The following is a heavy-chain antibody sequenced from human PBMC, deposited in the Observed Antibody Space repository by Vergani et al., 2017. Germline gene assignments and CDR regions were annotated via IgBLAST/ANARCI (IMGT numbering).Heavy chain of an antibody. Sequence: VQLVESGGGVVQPGRSLRLSCVMSGFTVTNYAIFWVRQAPGKGLEWVSVIWHDGGNKHFADSVAGRFAISRHDSKKTVYLEMTNLRAEDTALYYCVRDRYEGTSPYNGRLLGHWGQGTRVTVSS. CDR2: IWHDGGNK. CDR3: VRDRYEGTSPYNGRLLGH. D-gene: IGHD1-1*01. J-gene: IGHJ4*02. CDR1: GFTVTNYA. V-gene: IGHV3-33*01.